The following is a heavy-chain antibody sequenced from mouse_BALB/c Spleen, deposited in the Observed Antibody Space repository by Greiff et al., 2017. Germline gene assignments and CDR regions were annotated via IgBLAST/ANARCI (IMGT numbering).Heavy chain of an antibody. Sequence: QVQLQQPGAELVKPGASVKMSCKASGYTFTSYNMHWVKQTPGQGLEWIGAIYPGNGDTSYNQKFKGKATLTADKSSSTAYMQLSSLTSEDSAVYYCAWDVFDYWGQGTTLTVSS. J-gene: IGHJ2*01. CDR2: IYPGNGDT. CDR3: AWDVFDY. D-gene: IGHD4-1*01. V-gene: IGHV1-12*01. CDR1: GYTFTSYN.